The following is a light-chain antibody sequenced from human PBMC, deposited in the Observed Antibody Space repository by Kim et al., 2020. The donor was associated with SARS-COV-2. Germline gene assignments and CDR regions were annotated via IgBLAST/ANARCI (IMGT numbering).Light chain of an antibody. CDR3: QAWDSSTAV. CDR2: QDS. Sequence: SYELTQPPSVSVSPGQTASLTCSGDKLGDKYACWYQQKPGQSPVLVIYQDSKRPSGLPERFSGSNPGNTATLTIRGTQAMDEADYYCQAWDSSTAVFGGG. V-gene: IGLV3-1*01. CDR1: KLGDKY. J-gene: IGLJ2*01.